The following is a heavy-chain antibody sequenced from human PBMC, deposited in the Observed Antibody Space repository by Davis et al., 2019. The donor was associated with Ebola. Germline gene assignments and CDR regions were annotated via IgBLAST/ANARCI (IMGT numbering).Heavy chain of an antibody. V-gene: IGHV1-2*04. Sequence: AASVKVSCKASGYTFTGYYMHWVRQAPGQGLEWMGWINPNSGGTNYAQKFQGWVTMTRDTSISTAYMELSRLRSDDTAVYYCARDSLGYYDSSGYYGNWFDPWGQGTLVTVSS. CDR2: INPNSGGT. CDR1: GYTFTGYY. J-gene: IGHJ5*02. D-gene: IGHD3-22*01. CDR3: ARDSLGYYDSSGYYGNWFDP.